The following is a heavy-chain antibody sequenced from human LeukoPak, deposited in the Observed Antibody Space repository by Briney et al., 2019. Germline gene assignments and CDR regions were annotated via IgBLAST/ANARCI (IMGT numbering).Heavy chain of an antibody. D-gene: IGHD6-13*01. V-gene: IGHV4-59*01. J-gene: IGHJ4*02. CDR3: ARELVAAAGRVFDY. CDR2: IYYSGST. Sequence: PSETLSLTCTVSGSSISSYYWSWIRQPPGKGLEWIGYIYYSGSTNYNPSLKSRVTISVDTSKNQFSLKLSSVTAADTAVYYCARELVAAAGRVFDYWGQGTLVTVSS. CDR1: GSSISSYY.